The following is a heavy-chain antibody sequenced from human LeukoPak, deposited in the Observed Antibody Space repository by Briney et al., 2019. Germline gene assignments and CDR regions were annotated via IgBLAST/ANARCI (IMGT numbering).Heavy chain of an antibody. D-gene: IGHD5-24*01. V-gene: IGHV4-4*02. J-gene: IGHJ3*02. CDR2: IYYKGSA. CDR3: ARGREGAFDI. CDR1: GGSISSSNW. Sequence: SGTLSLTCAVSGGSISSSNWWSWVRQPPGKGLEWIGYIYYKGSANYNPSLKSRVTISVDTSNNQFSLKLASVTAADTAVYYCARGREGAFDIWGQGTMVTVSS.